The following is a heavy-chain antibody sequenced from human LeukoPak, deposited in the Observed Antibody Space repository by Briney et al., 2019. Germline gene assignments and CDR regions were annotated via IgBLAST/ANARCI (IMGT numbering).Heavy chain of an antibody. V-gene: IGHV3-7*01. CDR2: IKQDGNEK. CDR1: GFTFSSYA. Sequence: GGSLRLSCAASGFTFSSYAMGWVRQAPGKGLEWVANIKQDGNEKDYVDSVRGRFTISRDNAKNSLYLQMNSLRAEDTAVYYCARDEGYISPTHFDYWGQGTLVTVSS. D-gene: IGHD6-13*01. J-gene: IGHJ4*02. CDR3: ARDEGYISPTHFDY.